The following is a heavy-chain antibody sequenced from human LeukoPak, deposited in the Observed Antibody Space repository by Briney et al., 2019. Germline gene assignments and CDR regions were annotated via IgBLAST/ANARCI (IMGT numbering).Heavy chain of an antibody. CDR3: VGSTGWPRY. CDR2: ISSDGST. Sequence: QPGGSLRLSCAASGFTFSSYWMHWVRQAPGKGLVWVSRISSDGSTVYADFVKGRFTISRDNAKNTLYLQMNSLREEDTAVYYCVGSTGWPRYWGQGTLVTVSS. V-gene: IGHV3-74*01. J-gene: IGHJ4*02. D-gene: IGHD6-19*01. CDR1: GFTFSSYW.